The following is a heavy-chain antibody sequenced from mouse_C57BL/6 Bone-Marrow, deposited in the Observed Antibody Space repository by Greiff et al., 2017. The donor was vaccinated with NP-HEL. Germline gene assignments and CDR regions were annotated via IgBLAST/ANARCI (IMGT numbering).Heavy chain of an antibody. D-gene: IGHD2-4*01. CDR3: ARSIYYDYADDPFYAMDY. Sequence: EVKLLESGGGLVQPGGSLSLSCAASGFTFTDYYMSWVRQPPGKALEWLAFIRNKANGYTTEYSASVKGRFTNSRDNSQSILYLQMNALRAEDSATYYCARSIYYDYADDPFYAMDYWGQGTSVTVSS. J-gene: IGHJ4*01. CDR1: GFTFTDYY. CDR2: IRNKANGYTT. V-gene: IGHV7-3*01.